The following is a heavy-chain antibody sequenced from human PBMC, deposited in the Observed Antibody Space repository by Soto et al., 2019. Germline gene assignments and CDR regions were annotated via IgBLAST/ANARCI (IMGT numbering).Heavy chain of an antibody. CDR3: ARQDLHDYYYYGMDV. CDR2: IDPSDSYT. V-gene: IGHV5-10-1*01. J-gene: IGHJ6*02. D-gene: IGHD3-3*01. Sequence: LKISCKGSGYSFTSYLISWVRQMPGQGLEWMGRIDPSDSYTNYSPSFQGHVTISADKSISTAYLQWSSLKASDTAMYYCARQDLHDYYYYGMDVWGQGTTVTVSS. CDR1: GYSFTSYL.